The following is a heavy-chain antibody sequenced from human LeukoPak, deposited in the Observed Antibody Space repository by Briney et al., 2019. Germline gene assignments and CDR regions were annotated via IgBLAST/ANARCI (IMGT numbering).Heavy chain of an antibody. CDR3: ARMGVYYYYYYMDV. CDR1: GCSISSYY. J-gene: IGHJ6*03. CDR2: IYDSGST. V-gene: IGHV4-59*01. Sequence: SETLSLTCTVSGCSISSYYRSWVRQPPGKGLEWVWDIYDSGSTNYNPSLKSRVTISVHTSKNQFSLKLSSVTAAHTAVYYCARMGVYYYYYYMDVWGKGSTVTV. D-gene: IGHD2-8*01.